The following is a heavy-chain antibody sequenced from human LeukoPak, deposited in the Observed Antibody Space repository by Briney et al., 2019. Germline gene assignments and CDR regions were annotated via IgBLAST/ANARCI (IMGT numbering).Heavy chain of an antibody. CDR2: MNPNSGNT. J-gene: IGHJ6*03. CDR3: ARGRRFLTIYYYYMDV. V-gene: IGHV1-8*01. D-gene: IGHD3-3*01. CDR1: GYTFTSCD. Sequence: ASVKVSCKASGYTFTSCDINWVRQATGQGLEWMGWMNPNSGNTGYAQKFQGRVTMTRNTSISTAYMELSSLRSEDTAVYYCARGRRFLTIYYYYMDVWGKGTTVTVSS.